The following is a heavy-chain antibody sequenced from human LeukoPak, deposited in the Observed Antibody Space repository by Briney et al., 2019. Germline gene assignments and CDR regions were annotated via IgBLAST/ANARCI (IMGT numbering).Heavy chain of an antibody. CDR2: MSFDVNNK. CDR1: GFTFSSYV. J-gene: IGHJ4*01. Sequence: GGSLRLSCATSGFTFSSYVFHWVRQAPGKGLEWVATMSFDVNNKYYADSVRGRFTISRDNSKNTLYLQMNSLRAEDTAVYSWARRYFPSSSCYNDYWGQGTLVTGSS. D-gene: IGHD2-2*02. CDR3: ARRYFPSSSCYNDY. V-gene: IGHV3-30*04.